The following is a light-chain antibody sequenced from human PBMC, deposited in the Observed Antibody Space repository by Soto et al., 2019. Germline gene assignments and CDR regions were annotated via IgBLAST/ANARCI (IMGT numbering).Light chain of an antibody. CDR2: GAS. V-gene: IGKV1-5*01. Sequence: DIQMTQSPSTLSASVGDRVTITCRASQSVTSRLAWYQQKPGKAPKLLIYGASNLESGVPSRFSGSGSGTKFTLTISSLQPDDFATYYCQQYNSYSLTFGGGTKVDIK. J-gene: IGKJ4*01. CDR1: QSVTSR. CDR3: QQYNSYSLT.